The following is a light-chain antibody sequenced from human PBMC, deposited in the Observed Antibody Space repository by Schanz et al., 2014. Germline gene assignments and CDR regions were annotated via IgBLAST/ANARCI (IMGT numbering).Light chain of an antibody. Sequence: EIVLTQSPVTLSLYPGERATLSCRASQSVNSYLAWYQQKPGLAPRLLIYDASNRATGIPARFSGSGSGTDFTLTISSLQSEDFAVYYCQQYNNWRGTFGQGTKVEIK. V-gene: IGKV3-11*01. CDR3: QQYNNWRGT. CDR2: DAS. J-gene: IGKJ1*01. CDR1: QSVNSY.